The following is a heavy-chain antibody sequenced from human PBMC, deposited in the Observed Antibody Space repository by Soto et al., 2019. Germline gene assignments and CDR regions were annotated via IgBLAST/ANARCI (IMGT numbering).Heavy chain of an antibody. CDR3: ARQPLGINDGLRGGWGSYPVCEYYFDY. D-gene: IGHD3-16*01. Sequence: SETLSLTCTVSGGSIISSSHYWVWIRQPPGKGLEWIGSIYYSGSTYYNPSLKSRLTISVDTSKNQFSLKLTSVTAADTAVYYCARQPLGINDGLRGGWGSYPVCEYYFDYWGQGTLVTVSS. CDR1: GGSIISSSHY. J-gene: IGHJ4*02. CDR2: IYYSGST. V-gene: IGHV4-39*01.